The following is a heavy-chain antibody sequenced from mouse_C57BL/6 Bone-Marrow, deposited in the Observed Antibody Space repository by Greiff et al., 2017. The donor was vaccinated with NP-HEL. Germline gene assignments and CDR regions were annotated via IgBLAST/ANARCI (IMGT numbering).Heavy chain of an antibody. Sequence: QVQLQQSGAELVKPGASVKISCKASGYAFSSYWMNWVKQRPGKGLEWIGQIYTGDGDTNYTGKFKGKATLTADTSSSTAYMQRSSLASEDAAVYFCARNYYGSGYDYWGQGTTLTVSS. V-gene: IGHV1-80*01. D-gene: IGHD1-1*01. J-gene: IGHJ2*01. CDR1: GYAFSSYW. CDR2: IYTGDGDT. CDR3: ARNYYGSGYDY.